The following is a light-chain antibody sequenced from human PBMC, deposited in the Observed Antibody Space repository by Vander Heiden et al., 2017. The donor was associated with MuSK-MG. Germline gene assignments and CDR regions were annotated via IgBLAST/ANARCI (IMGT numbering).Light chain of an antibody. CDR2: AAS. J-gene: IGKJ2*01. CDR1: QGISSY. Sequence: AIRMTQSPSSFSASTGDRVTITCRASQGISSYLAWYQQKPGKAPKLLIYAASTLQRGVPSRFSGSRYGTDFTLTISCRQSEDFATYYFPQNDSYPMFTFGQGTKLEIK. V-gene: IGKV1-8*01. CDR3: PQNDSYPMFT.